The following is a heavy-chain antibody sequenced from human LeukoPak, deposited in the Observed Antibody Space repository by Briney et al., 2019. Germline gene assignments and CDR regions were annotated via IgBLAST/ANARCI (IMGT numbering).Heavy chain of an antibody. D-gene: IGHD2-2*02. V-gene: IGHV4-59*06. CDR3: AVVPAAIYGPAYFDY. CDR1: GASISSHY. Sequence: SETLSLTCSVSGASISSHYWSWIRQPPGKGLEWIGYIYYSGSTYYNPSLKSRVTISVDTSKNQFSLKLSSVTAADTAVYYCAVVPAAIYGPAYFDYWGQGTLVTVSS. J-gene: IGHJ4*02. CDR2: IYYSGST.